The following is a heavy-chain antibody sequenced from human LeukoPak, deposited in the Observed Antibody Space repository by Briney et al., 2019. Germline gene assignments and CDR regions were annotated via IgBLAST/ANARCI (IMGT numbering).Heavy chain of an antibody. Sequence: PSETLSLTCTVSGGSISSYYWSWIRQPPGKGLEWIGYIYYSGSTNYNPSLKSRVTISVDTSKNQFSLKLSSATAADTAVYYCARLGYCSGGSCYSHYYYYYMDVWGKGTTVTVSS. J-gene: IGHJ6*03. CDR1: GGSISSYY. CDR3: ARLGYCSGGSCYSHYYYYYMDV. V-gene: IGHV4-59*01. CDR2: IYYSGST. D-gene: IGHD2-15*01.